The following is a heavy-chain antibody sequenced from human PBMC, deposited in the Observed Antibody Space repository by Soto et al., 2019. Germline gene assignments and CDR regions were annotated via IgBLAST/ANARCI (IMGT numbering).Heavy chain of an antibody. V-gene: IGHV1-3*01. CDR3: ARGGYYYDSSGYGDDAFDI. CDR2: INAGNGNT. Sequence: ASVRVSCRASGYTFTSYAMHWVRQAPGQRLEWMGWINAGNGNTKYSQKFQGRVTITRDTSASTAYMELSSLRSEDTAVYYCARGGYYYDSSGYGDDAFDIWGQGTMVTVSS. D-gene: IGHD3-22*01. J-gene: IGHJ3*02. CDR1: GYTFTSYA.